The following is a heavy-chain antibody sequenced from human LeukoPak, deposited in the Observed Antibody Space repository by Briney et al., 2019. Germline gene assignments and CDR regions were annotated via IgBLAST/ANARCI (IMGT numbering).Heavy chain of an antibody. Sequence: PSETLSLTCTVSGGSISSGGYYWSWIRQHPGKGLEWIGYIYYSGSTYYNPSLKSRVTISVDTSKNQFSLKLSSVTAADTAVYYCARENEAASIDYWGQGTLVTVSS. D-gene: IGHD2-15*01. CDR2: IYYSGST. CDR3: ARENEAASIDY. J-gene: IGHJ4*02. V-gene: IGHV4-31*03. CDR1: GGSISSGGYY.